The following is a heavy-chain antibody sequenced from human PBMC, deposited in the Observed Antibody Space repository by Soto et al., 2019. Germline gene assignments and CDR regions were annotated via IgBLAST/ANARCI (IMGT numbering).Heavy chain of an antibody. J-gene: IGHJ4*02. Sequence: SETLSLTCTVSGGSISSGGYYWSWIRQHPGKGLEWIGYIYYSGSTYYNPSLKSRVTISVDTSKNQFSLKLSSVTAADTAVYYCASRPRRGSSSWYYFDYWGQGTLITVSS. D-gene: IGHD6-13*01. CDR3: ASRPRRGSSSWYYFDY. CDR2: IYYSGST. CDR1: GGSISSGGYY. V-gene: IGHV4-31*02.